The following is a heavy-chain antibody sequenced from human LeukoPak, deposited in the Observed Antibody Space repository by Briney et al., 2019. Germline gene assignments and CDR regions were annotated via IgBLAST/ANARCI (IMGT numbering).Heavy chain of an antibody. CDR3: ARDRPGYSSGWYSDY. V-gene: IGHV1-2*02. D-gene: IGHD6-19*01. CDR1: GYTFTGYY. Sequence: GASVKVSCKASGYTFTGYYMHWVRQAPGQGFEWMGWINPNSGGTNYAQKFQGRVTMTRDTSISTAYMELSRLRSDDTAVYYCARDRPGYSSGWYSDYWGQGTLVTVSS. CDR2: INPNSGGT. J-gene: IGHJ4*02.